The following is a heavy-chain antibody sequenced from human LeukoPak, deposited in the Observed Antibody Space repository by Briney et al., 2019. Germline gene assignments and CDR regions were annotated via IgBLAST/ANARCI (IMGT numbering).Heavy chain of an antibody. CDR1: GFTFSSYN. CDR3: ARGGGLDV. Sequence: GGSLRLSCAASGFTFSSYNMNWVRQAPGKGLEWVSFISSSSTIIYYADSVKGRFTISRDNAKNSLYLQMSNLRAEDTAVYFCARGGGLDVWGQGATVTVSS. V-gene: IGHV3-48*01. CDR2: ISSSSTII. D-gene: IGHD3-16*01. J-gene: IGHJ6*02.